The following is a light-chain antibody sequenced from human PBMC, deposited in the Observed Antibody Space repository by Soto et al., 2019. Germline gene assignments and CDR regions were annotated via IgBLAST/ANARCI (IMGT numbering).Light chain of an antibody. CDR1: QSIGSS. V-gene: IGKV1-5*01. Sequence: DIQMTQSPSTLSASVGDRVTITCRASQSIGSSLAWYQQKPGKGPKLLIYDASTLESGVQSRFSGSGFGTEFALTISSLQPDDFATFYCQQYNSYGTFGQGTKLEIK. CDR2: DAS. J-gene: IGKJ2*01. CDR3: QQYNSYGT.